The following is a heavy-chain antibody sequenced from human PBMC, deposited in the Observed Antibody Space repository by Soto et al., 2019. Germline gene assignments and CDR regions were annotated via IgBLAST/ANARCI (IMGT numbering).Heavy chain of an antibody. V-gene: IGHV4-59*08. D-gene: IGHD6-6*01. CDR2: IYYSGIT. CDR3: ASSSSSWYYYYMDV. Sequence: PSETLSLTCSVSGGSISSYYWSWIRQPPGKGLEWIGFIYYSGITKYNPSLKSRVSISVDTSKNQFFLKLSSVTAADTAVYYCASSSSSWYYYYMDVWGKGTTVTVSS. J-gene: IGHJ6*03. CDR1: GGSISSYY.